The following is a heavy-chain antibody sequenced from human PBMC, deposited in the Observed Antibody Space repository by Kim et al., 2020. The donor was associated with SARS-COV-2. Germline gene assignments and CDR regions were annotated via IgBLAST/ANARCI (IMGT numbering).Heavy chain of an antibody. CDR1: GGTFSSYA. D-gene: IGHD3-10*01. J-gene: IGHJ4*02. Sequence: SVKVSCKASGGTFSSYAISWVRQAPGQGLEWMGGIIPIFGTANYAQKFQGRVTITADESTSTAYMELSSLRSEDTAVYYCARLRSSRGYGSGYFDYCGQGTLVTVSS. CDR2: IIPIFGTA. V-gene: IGHV1-69*13. CDR3: ARLRSSRGYGSGYFDY.